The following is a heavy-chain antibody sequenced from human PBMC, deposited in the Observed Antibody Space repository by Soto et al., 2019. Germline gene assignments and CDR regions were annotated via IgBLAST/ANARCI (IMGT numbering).Heavy chain of an antibody. J-gene: IGHJ6*03. D-gene: IGHD4-4*01. V-gene: IGHV1-69*02. CDR3: ARVPTDYYYYYMDV. CDR1: GGTFSSYT. CDR2: IIPILGIA. Sequence: QVQLVQSGAEVKKPGSSVKVSCKASGGTFSSYTISWVRQAPGQGLEWMGRIIPILGIANYAQKFQGRVTITADKSTSTAYMELSSLRSEDTAVYYCARVPTDYYYYYMDVWGKGTTVTVSS.